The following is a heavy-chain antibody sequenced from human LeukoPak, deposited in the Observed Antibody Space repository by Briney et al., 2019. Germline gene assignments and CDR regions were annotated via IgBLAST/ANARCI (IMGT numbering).Heavy chain of an antibody. CDR3: ARKNGLDY. Sequence: PGGSLRLSCAASGFTFSSYGMHWVRQAPGKGLEWVSVIYSGGSTFYADSVKGRFTISRDNAKNSLYLQMNSLRAEDTAVYYCARKNGLDYWGQGTLVTVSS. V-gene: IGHV3-NL1*01. CDR1: GFTFSSYG. J-gene: IGHJ4*02. CDR2: IYSGGST.